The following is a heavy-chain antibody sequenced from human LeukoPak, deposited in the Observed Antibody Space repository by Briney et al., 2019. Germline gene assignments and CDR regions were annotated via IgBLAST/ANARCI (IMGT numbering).Heavy chain of an antibody. CDR2: VYTSGST. CDR3: ARAAHSGSLAPFDY. J-gene: IGHJ4*02. CDR1: GGSISSYY. V-gene: IGHV4-4*07. Sequence: SETLSLTCTVSGGSISSYYWSWIRQPAGKGLEWIGRVYTSGSTNYNPSLKSRVTMSIDTSKNQFSLKLSSVTAADTAVYYCARAAHSGSLAPFDYWGQGTLVTVSS. D-gene: IGHD1-26*01.